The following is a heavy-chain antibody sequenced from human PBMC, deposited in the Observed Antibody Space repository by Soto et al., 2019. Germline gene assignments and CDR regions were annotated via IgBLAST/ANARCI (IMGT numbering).Heavy chain of an antibody. D-gene: IGHD3-10*01. V-gene: IGHV4-39*01. J-gene: IGHJ4*02. CDR1: GGSISSSSYY. Sequence: SETLSLTCTVSGGSISSSSYYWGWIRQPPGKGLEWIGSIYYSGSTYYNPSLKSRVTISVDTSKNQFSLKLSSVTAADTAVYYCARHSYYYGSTYGCLLDSWGQRSLVTVSS. CDR2: IYYSGST. CDR3: ARHSYYYGSTYGCLLDS.